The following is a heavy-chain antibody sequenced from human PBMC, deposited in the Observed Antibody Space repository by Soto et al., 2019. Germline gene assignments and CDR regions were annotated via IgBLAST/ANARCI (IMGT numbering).Heavy chain of an antibody. CDR2: IYHSGST. CDR1: GGSISSSNW. CDR3: ARLGDYYQAFDS. V-gene: IGHV4-4*02. D-gene: IGHD3-22*01. Sequence: PSETLSLTCAVSGGSISSSNWWSWVRQPPGKGLEWIGEIYHSGSTNYNPSPKSRVTISVDSSKNQFSLKLDSVTAADTAVYYCARLGDYYQAFDSWGQGTLVTVSS. J-gene: IGHJ4*02.